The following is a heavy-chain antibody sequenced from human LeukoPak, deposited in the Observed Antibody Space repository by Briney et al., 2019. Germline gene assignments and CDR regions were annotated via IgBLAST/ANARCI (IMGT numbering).Heavy chain of an antibody. CDR3: AKDGTTSHGRYCSSNSCYYFDH. V-gene: IGHV3-23*01. Sequence: PGGSLRLSCAASGFSFSSYGMSWVRQAPGKGLEWVSGIRGSGGSTYYADSVKGRFTISRDNSKNTLDLQMNSLRAEDTAVYYCAKDGTTSHGRYCSSNSCYYFDHWGQGTLVTVSS. CDR1: GFSFSSYG. D-gene: IGHD2-2*01. J-gene: IGHJ4*02. CDR2: IRGSGGST.